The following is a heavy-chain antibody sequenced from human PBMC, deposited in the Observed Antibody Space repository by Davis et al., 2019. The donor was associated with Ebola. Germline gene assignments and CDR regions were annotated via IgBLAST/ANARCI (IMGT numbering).Heavy chain of an antibody. CDR1: GFIFRSYV. Sequence: PGGSLRLSCAASGFIFRSYVMSCFLPPPPTLLSSFSTFGTSGYTYFSDSVKGRFTISRDNSKNTLYLQRNSLRAEDTAVYYCAKMSVLFMDVWGKGTTVTVSS. V-gene: IGHV3-23*01. CDR2: FGTSGYT. CDR3: AKMSVLFMDV. J-gene: IGHJ6*04.